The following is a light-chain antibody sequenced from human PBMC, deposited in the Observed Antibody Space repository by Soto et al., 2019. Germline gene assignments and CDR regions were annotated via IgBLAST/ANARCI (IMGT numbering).Light chain of an antibody. Sequence: DVVMTQSPLSLPVTLGQPASISCRSNQSLVHSDGIAYFSWFQQRPGRSPRRLIYKDSNRDSGVPARFSGRGSGTDFALKISRVEAEDVGVYYCMQGTHWPINFVQGTRLEIK. CDR2: KDS. CDR1: QSLVHSDGIAY. J-gene: IGKJ5*01. CDR3: MQGTHWPIN. V-gene: IGKV2-30*02.